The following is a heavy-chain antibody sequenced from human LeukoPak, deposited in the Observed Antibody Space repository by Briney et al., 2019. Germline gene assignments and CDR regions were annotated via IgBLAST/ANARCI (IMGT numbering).Heavy chain of an antibody. CDR2: ISSSSSYI. CDR1: GFTFSSYS. Sequence: GGSLRLSCAASGFTFSSYSMNWVRQAPGKGLEWVPSISSSSSYIYYADSVKGRFTISRDNAKNSLYLQMNSLRAEGTAVYYCARDLAAAGLDYWGQGTLVTVSS. V-gene: IGHV3-21*01. J-gene: IGHJ4*02. D-gene: IGHD6-13*01. CDR3: ARDLAAAGLDY.